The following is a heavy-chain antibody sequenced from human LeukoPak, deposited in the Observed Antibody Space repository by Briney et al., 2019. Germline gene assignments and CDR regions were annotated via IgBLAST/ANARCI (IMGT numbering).Heavy chain of an antibody. CDR1: GFTFSSYE. J-gene: IGHJ3*02. V-gene: IGHV3-48*03. CDR2: ISSIGSTI. Sequence: GGSLRLSCAASGFTFSSYEMDWVRQAPGKGLEVVSYISSIGSTIYYADSVKGRLTISRDNAMNSLYLQMNSLRAEDTAVYYCARGGVRGRNAFDIWGQGTMVTVSS. D-gene: IGHD3-10*02. CDR3: ARGGVRGRNAFDI.